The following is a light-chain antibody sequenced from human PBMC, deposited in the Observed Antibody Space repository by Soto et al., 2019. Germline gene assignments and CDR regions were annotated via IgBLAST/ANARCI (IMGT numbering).Light chain of an antibody. CDR1: QTVRSD. CDR2: GAS. CDR3: QQYNNWQLT. V-gene: IGKV3-15*01. J-gene: IGKJ4*01. Sequence: EIVMTQSPATLYVSPGERATLSCRASQTVRSDFAWYQQKPGQAPRLLIYGASIRATGIPARFSGSGSGTEFTLTISSLQSEYFAVYYCQQYNNWQLTFGGGTKVEIK.